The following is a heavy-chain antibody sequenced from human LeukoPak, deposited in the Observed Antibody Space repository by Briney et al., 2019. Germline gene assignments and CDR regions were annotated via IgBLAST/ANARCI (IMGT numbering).Heavy chain of an antibody. V-gene: IGHV3-30*18. CDR1: GFTFSSYG. J-gene: IGHJ4*02. D-gene: IGHD6-19*01. CDR3: AKDFGHSSGCDY. Sequence: PGGSLRLSCAASGFTFSSYGMHWVRQAPGKGLEWVAVISYDGSNKYYADSVKGRFTISRDNSKNTLYLQMNSLRAEDTAVYYCAKDFGHSSGCDYWGQGTLVTVSS. CDR2: ISYDGSNK.